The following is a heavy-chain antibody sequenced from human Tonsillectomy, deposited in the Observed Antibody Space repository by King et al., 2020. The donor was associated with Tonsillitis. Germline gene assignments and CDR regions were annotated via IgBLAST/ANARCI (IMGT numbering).Heavy chain of an antibody. D-gene: IGHD3-10*01. CDR3: ARYLHGWGMDV. CDR2: IYTGDNT. V-gene: IGHV3-66*01. CDR1: GFSVNSDY. Sequence: DVQLVESGGGLVQPGGSLRLSCAASGFSVNSDYMSWVRQTPGMGLEWVSVIYTGDNTNYADSVKDRFTISRDTSKNTLYLQMNSLRAEDTAVYYCARYLHGWGMDVWGQGTTVTVSS. J-gene: IGHJ6*02.